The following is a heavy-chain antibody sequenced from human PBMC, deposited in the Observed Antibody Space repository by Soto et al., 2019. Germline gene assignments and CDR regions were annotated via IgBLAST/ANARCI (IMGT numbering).Heavy chain of an antibody. J-gene: IGHJ6*02. Sequence: GGSLRLSCAASGFTFSSYWMSWVRQAPGKGLEWVANIKQDGSEKYYVDSVKGRFTISRDNAKNSLYLQMNSLRAEDTAVYYCARDGSIDFWSGYYIRGFYYYYYGMDVWGQGTTVTVSS. CDR2: IKQDGSEK. D-gene: IGHD3-3*01. CDR1: GFTFSSYW. CDR3: ARDGSIDFWSGYYIRGFYYYYYGMDV. V-gene: IGHV3-7*01.